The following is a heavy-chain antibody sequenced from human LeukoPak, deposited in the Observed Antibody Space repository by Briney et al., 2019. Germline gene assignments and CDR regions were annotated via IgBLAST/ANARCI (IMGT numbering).Heavy chain of an antibody. CDR3: ARAAYRYCSSTSCYPYYFDY. V-gene: IGHV4-34*01. Sequence: SETLSLTCAVYGGSFSGYYWSWIRQPPGKGLEWMGEINHSGSTNYNPSLKSRVTISVDTSKNQFSLKLSSVTAADTAVYYCARAAYRYCSSTSCYPYYFDYWGQGTLVTVS. CDR1: GGSFSGYY. D-gene: IGHD2-2*01. CDR2: INHSGST. J-gene: IGHJ4*02.